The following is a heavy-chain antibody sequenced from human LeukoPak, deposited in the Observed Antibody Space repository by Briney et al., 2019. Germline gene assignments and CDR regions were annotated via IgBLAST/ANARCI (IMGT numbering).Heavy chain of an antibody. CDR1: GGSICSGGYY. J-gene: IGHJ4*02. D-gene: IGHD6-13*01. CDR3: ARTQQLVPMGFDY. CDR2: IYHSGST. Sequence: PSETLWLTCTVSGGSICSGGYYWSWIRQPPGKGLEWIGYIYHSGSTYYNPSLKSRVTISVDRSKNQFSLKLSSVTAADTAVYYCARTQQLVPMGFDYWGQGTLVTVSS. V-gene: IGHV4-30-2*01.